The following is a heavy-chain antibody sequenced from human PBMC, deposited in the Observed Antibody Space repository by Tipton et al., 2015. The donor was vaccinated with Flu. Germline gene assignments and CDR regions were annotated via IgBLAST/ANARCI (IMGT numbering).Heavy chain of an antibody. CDR1: GGSISSGDYY. Sequence: TLSLTCTVPGGSISSGDYYWSWIRQPPGKGLEWIGYIYYSGSTYYNPSLKSRVTISVDTSKNQFSLKLSSVTAADTAVYYCAKEEAAAGDFDYWGQGTLVTVSS. CDR2: IYYSGST. J-gene: IGHJ4*02. CDR3: AKEEAAAGDFDY. V-gene: IGHV4-30-4*01. D-gene: IGHD6-13*01.